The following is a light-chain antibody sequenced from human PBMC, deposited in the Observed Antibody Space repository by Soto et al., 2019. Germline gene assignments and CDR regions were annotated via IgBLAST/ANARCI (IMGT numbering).Light chain of an antibody. CDR2: EVS. Sequence: QSALTQPPSASGSPGQSVTISCTGTSSDDGGYNYVSWYQQHQGKAPKLMIYEVSKRPSGVPDRFSGSKSGNTASLTVSGLQAEDEADYYCSSYAGSNNFDVVFGGGTKLTVL. CDR1: SSDDGGYNY. V-gene: IGLV2-8*01. CDR3: SSYAGSNNFDVV. J-gene: IGLJ2*01.